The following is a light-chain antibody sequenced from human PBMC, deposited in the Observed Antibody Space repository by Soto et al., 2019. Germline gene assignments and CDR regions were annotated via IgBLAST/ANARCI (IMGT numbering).Light chain of an antibody. Sequence: DIVLTQSPGTLSLSPGDRAPLACRASQSVSSRYLAWYQQTAGQAPRLLIYGTSHRATGIPDRFSGSGSGTDFTLTFSSLEPEDFAVYYCQQYDSSPKTFGRGTKVDIK. J-gene: IGKJ1*01. CDR2: GTS. CDR1: QSVSSRY. V-gene: IGKV3-20*01. CDR3: QQYDSSPKT.